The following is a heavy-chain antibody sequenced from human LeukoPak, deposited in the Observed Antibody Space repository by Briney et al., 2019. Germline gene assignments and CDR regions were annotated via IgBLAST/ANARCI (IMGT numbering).Heavy chain of an antibody. J-gene: IGHJ4*02. Sequence: SETLSLTCAVYGGSFSDYYWSWIRQPPGKGLEWIGEINHSGSTNYNPSLKSRVTISVDTSKNQFSLKLTSVTAADTAVYYCARGGPSITIFGVVTKYYFAYWGQGTLVTVSS. V-gene: IGHV4-34*01. D-gene: IGHD3-3*01. CDR2: INHSGST. CDR3: ARGGPSITIFGVVTKYYFAY. CDR1: GGSFSDYY.